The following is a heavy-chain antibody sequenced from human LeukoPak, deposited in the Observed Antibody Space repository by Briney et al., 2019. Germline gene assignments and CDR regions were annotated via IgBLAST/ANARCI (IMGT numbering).Heavy chain of an antibody. J-gene: IGHJ3*02. CDR2: IYYSGKT. D-gene: IGHD2/OR15-2a*01. V-gene: IGHV4-39*07. CDR3: ARDFLGQFRFDI. Sequence: PSETLSLTCTVPDGSFSSTIYYWGWIRQPPGKGLEWIGTIYYSGKTYYNPSLTSRVTISINTSKSQLYLKLNSVTAADTATYYCARDFLGQFRFDIWGQGTMVTVSS. CDR1: DGSFSSTIYY.